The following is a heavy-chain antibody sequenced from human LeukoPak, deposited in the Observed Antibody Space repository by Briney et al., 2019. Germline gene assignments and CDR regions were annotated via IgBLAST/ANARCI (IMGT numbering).Heavy chain of an antibody. Sequence: ASVKVSCKVSGYTLIELSMHWVRQAPGKGLEWMGGFDPEDGETIYAQKFQGRVTMTEDTSTDTAYMELSSLRSEDTAVYYCATPPLRWLVKGGYYFDYWGQGTLVTVSS. CDR1: GYTLIELS. CDR2: FDPEDGET. V-gene: IGHV1-24*01. CDR3: ATPPLRWLVKGGYYFDY. D-gene: IGHD6-19*01. J-gene: IGHJ4*02.